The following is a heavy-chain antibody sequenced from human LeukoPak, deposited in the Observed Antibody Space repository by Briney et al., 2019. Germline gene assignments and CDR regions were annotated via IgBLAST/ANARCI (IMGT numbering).Heavy chain of an antibody. Sequence: GGSLRLSCAASGFTFSSYAMSWVRQAPGKGLEWVSTLSGSGGSTYYADSVKGRFTISRDNSKNTLYLQMNSLRAEDTALYYCAKDALGVLPGYYYNHFDYWGQGTLVTVSS. CDR1: GFTFSSYA. V-gene: IGHV3-23*01. CDR2: LSGSGGST. D-gene: IGHD3-9*01. CDR3: AKDALGVLPGYYYNHFDY. J-gene: IGHJ4*02.